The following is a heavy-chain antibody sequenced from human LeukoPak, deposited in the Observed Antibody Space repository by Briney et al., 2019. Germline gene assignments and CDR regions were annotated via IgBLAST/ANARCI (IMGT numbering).Heavy chain of an antibody. CDR3: ARAGDIVVVPAAPGPYYYYYGMDV. J-gene: IGHJ6*02. CDR2: INPNSGGT. V-gene: IGHV1-2*02. CDR1: GYTFTGYY. Sequence: ASLKVSCKAAGYTFTGYYMHWVRQAPGQGLEWMGWINPNSGGTNYAQKFQGRVTMTRDTSISTAYMELSRLRSDDTAVYYCARAGDIVVVPAAPGPYYYYYGMDVWGQGTTVTVSS. D-gene: IGHD2-2*01.